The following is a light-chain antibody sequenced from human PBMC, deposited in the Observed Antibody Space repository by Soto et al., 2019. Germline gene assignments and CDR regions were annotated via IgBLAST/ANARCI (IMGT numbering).Light chain of an antibody. CDR2: DVT. J-gene: IGLJ2*01. CDR3: SSYTTIKTVI. V-gene: IGLV2-14*01. CDR1: SSDVGAYNY. Sequence: QSVLAQPASVSGSPGQSITISCTGTSSDVGAYNYVSWYHQHHPGKAPELIIYDVTDRPSGVSTRFSGSKSGNTASLTISGLQAEDEGDYYCSSYTTIKTVIFGGGTKPTVL.